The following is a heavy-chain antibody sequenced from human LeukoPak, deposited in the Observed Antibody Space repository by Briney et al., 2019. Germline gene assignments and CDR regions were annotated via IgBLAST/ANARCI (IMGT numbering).Heavy chain of an antibody. D-gene: IGHD1-26*01. Sequence: GGSLRLSCAASGFTFDDYAMHWVRQAPGKGLEWVSGISWNSGSIGYADSVKGRFTISRDNAKNSLYLQMNSLRAEDTALYYCAKGPGSYVPDAFDIWGQGTMVTVSS. CDR3: AKGPGSYVPDAFDI. V-gene: IGHV3-9*01. CDR2: ISWNSGSI. J-gene: IGHJ3*02. CDR1: GFTFDDYA.